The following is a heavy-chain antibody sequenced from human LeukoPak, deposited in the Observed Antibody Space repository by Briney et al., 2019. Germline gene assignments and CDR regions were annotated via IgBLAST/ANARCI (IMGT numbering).Heavy chain of an antibody. CDR2: IKQDGSEK. CDR3: ARVRYVWGSFGFDI. D-gene: IGHD3-16*01. Sequence: GGSLRLSCAASGFTFSSYWMSWARQAPGKGLEWVANIKQDGSEKYYVDSVKGRFTISRDNAKNSLYLQMNSLRAEDTAVYYCARVRYVWGSFGFDIWGQGTMVTVSS. CDR1: GFTFSSYW. J-gene: IGHJ3*02. V-gene: IGHV3-7*03.